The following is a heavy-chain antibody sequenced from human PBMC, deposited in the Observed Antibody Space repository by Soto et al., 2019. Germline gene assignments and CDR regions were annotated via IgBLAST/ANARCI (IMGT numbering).Heavy chain of an antibody. CDR2: IIPIFGTA. D-gene: IGHD2-8*01. J-gene: IGHJ5*02. CDR1: GGTFSSYA. V-gene: IGHV1-69*13. CDR3: ARDGTNGLNNWYAP. Sequence: ASLKVSCKASGGTFSSYAISWVRQAPGQGLEWMGGIIPIFGTANYAQKFQGRVTITADESTSTAYMELSSLRSEDTAVYYCARDGTNGLNNWYAPWGQGTLVTVSS.